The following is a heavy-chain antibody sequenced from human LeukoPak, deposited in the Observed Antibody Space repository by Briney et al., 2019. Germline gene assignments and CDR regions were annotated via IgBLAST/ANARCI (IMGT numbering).Heavy chain of an antibody. V-gene: IGHV4-34*01. CDR2: INHSGST. Sequence: SETMSLTCAVYGGSFSGYYWSWIRQPPGKGLEWIGEINHSGSTNYNPSLKSRGTISVDTSKNQFSLKLSSVTAADTAVYYCARVVAAAGIKWFDPWGQGTLVTVSS. D-gene: IGHD6-13*01. CDR1: GGSFSGYY. J-gene: IGHJ5*02. CDR3: ARVVAAAGIKWFDP.